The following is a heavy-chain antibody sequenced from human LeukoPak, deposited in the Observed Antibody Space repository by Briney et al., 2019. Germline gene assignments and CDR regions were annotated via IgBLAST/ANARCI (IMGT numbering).Heavy chain of an antibody. Sequence: PGGSLRLSCEVSGFTVSNNFMGWVRQTPEKGLDWVSLIYSGGTTYYADSVTGRFTVSRDNSKNTLHLQMNSLRAEDTAVYYCARDTDYYGSGRHGYFDHWGQGTLVIVSS. D-gene: IGHD3-10*01. CDR1: GFTVSNNF. CDR3: ARDTDYYGSGRHGYFDH. J-gene: IGHJ1*01. CDR2: IYSGGTT. V-gene: IGHV3-66*01.